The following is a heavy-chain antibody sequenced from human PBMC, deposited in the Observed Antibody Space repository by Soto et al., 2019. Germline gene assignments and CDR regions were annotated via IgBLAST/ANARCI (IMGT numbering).Heavy chain of an antibody. CDR3: AIRASYYDSSGYFDY. CDR2: INSDGSST. J-gene: IGHJ4*02. Sequence: GGSLRLSCAASGFTFSSYWMHWVRQAPGKGLVWVSRINSDGSSTSYTDSVKGRFTISRDNAKNTLYLQMNSLRAEDTAVYYCAIRASYYDSSGYFDYWGQGTLVNVS. CDR1: GFTFSSYW. V-gene: IGHV3-74*01. D-gene: IGHD3-22*01.